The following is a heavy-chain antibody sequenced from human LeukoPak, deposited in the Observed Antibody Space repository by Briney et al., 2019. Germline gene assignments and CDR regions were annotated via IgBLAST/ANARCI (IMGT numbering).Heavy chain of an antibody. CDR1: GGAFSSYT. D-gene: IGHD6-19*01. V-gene: IGHV1-69*04. CDR3: AREPHSSGWVSYYFDY. CDR2: IIPILGIA. Sequence: EASVKVSCKASGGAFSSYTISWVRQAPGQGLEWMGRIIPILGIANYAQKFQGRVTITADKSTSTAYMELSSLRSEDTAVYYCAREPHSSGWVSYYFDYWGQGTLVTVSS. J-gene: IGHJ4*02.